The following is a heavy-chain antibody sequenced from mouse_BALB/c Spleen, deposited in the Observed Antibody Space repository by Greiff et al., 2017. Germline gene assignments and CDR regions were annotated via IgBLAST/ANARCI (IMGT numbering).Heavy chain of an antibody. D-gene: IGHD1-1*01. CDR3: ARHDGNHPFAY. CDR1: GFTFSSYY. V-gene: IGHV5-6-2*01. CDR2: INSNGGST. Sequence: EVNVVESGGGLVKLGGSLKLSCAASGFTFSSYYMSWVRQTPEKRLELVAAINSNGGSTYYPDTVKGRFTISRDNAKNTLYLQMSSLKSEDTALYYCARHDGNHPFAYWGQGTLVTVSA. J-gene: IGHJ3*01.